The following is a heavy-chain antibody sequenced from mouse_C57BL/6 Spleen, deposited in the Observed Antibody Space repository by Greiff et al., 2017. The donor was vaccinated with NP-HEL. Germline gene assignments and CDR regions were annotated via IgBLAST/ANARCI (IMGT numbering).Heavy chain of an antibody. Sequence: VQLQQSGPELVKPGASVKISCKASGYTFTDYYMNWVKQSHGKSLEWIGDINPNNGGTSYNQKFKGKATLTVDKSSSTAYMEPRSLTSEDSAVYYCAPYSNYAMDYWGKGTSVTVSS. V-gene: IGHV1-26*01. J-gene: IGHJ4*01. CDR3: APYSNYAMDY. CDR2: INPNNGGT. CDR1: GYTFTDYY. D-gene: IGHD2-5*01.